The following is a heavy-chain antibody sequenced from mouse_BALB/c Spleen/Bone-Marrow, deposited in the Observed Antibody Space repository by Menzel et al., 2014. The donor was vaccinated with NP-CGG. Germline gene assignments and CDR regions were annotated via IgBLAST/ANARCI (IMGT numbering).Heavy chain of an antibody. CDR3: ARGGITTVVPYSMDY. Sequence: QVQLKHSGAELVRPGTSVKVSCKASGYAFTNYLIEWVKQRPGQGLEWIGAIDPRSGGTDYNEKFKGKAPLTADKSSSTAYMQLNSLTSGDSAVYFCARGGITTVVPYSMDYWGQGTSVTVSS. D-gene: IGHD1-1*01. CDR1: GYAFTNYL. V-gene: IGHV1-54*03. CDR2: IDPRSGGT. J-gene: IGHJ4*01.